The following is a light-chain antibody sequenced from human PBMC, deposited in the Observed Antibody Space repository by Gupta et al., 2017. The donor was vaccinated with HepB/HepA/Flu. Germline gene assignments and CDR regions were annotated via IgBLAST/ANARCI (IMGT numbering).Light chain of an antibody. V-gene: IGKV2-28*01. Sequence: DIVMTQSPLSLPVTPGEPASISCRSTQSLLRSDGYNYVDWFLQKPGQPPQSLIYLGSNRAPGVPDRFSGSGSGTTFTLRISRVDAEDVGIYYCRQTLQTPGTFGQGTXVDI. CDR3: RQTLQTPGT. J-gene: IGKJ1*01. CDR2: LGS. CDR1: QSLLRSDGYNY.